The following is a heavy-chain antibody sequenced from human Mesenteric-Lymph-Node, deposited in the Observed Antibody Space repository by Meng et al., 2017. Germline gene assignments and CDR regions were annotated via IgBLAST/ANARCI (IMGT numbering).Heavy chain of an antibody. CDR1: GFTFSSYE. D-gene: IGHD3-9*01. Sequence: GGSLRLSCAASGFTFSSYEMNWVRPAPGKGLEWVSYISSSGSTIYYADSVKGRFTISRDNAKNSLYLQMNSLRAEDTAVYYCARASTLRYDILPFPRAPDYWGQGTLVTVSS. CDR3: ARASTLRYDILPFPRAPDY. J-gene: IGHJ4*02. CDR2: ISSSGSTI. V-gene: IGHV3-48*03.